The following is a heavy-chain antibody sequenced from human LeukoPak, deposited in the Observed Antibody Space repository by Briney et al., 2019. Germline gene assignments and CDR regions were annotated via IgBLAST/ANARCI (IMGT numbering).Heavy chain of an antibody. D-gene: IGHD2-2*01. Sequence: ASVKVSCKTSGGTFRYYAIGWVRQAPGHGLEWMGGLIPMFGTTNYAQQFQGRVTITADESTTTSYMELSRLRSEDTAVYYCASQREYQLPNPYYYYYMGVWGKGTTVTVSS. J-gene: IGHJ6*03. V-gene: IGHV1-69*01. CDR2: LIPMFGTT. CDR1: GGTFRYYA. CDR3: ASQREYQLPNPYYYYYMGV.